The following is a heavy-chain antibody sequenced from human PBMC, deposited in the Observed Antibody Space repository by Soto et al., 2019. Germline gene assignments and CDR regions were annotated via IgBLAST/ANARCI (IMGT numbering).Heavy chain of an antibody. CDR2: IYHSGST. Sequence: QLQLQESGSGLVKPSQTLSLTCAVSGGSISSGGYSWSWIRQPPGKGLEWIGYIYHSGSTYYNPSLKSRVTKSVDRSKNQFSLKLSSVTAADTAVYYCARTAVAGTGPFDYWGQGTLVTVSS. J-gene: IGHJ4*02. D-gene: IGHD6-19*01. CDR3: ARTAVAGTGPFDY. CDR1: GGSISSGGYS. V-gene: IGHV4-30-2*01.